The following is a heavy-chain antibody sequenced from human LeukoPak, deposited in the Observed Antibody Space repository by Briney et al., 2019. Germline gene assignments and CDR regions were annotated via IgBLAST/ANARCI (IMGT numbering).Heavy chain of an antibody. CDR3: ANLLTYNAKAFDI. J-gene: IGHJ3*02. CDR2: IIPIFGTA. D-gene: IGHD3-10*01. CDR1: GGTFSSYA. V-gene: IGHV1-69*05. Sequence: ASVKVSCKASGGTFSSYAISWVRQAPGQGLEWMGGIIPIFGTANYAQKFQGRVTITTDESTSTAYMELSSLRSEDTAVYYCANLLTYNAKAFDIWGQGTMVTVSS.